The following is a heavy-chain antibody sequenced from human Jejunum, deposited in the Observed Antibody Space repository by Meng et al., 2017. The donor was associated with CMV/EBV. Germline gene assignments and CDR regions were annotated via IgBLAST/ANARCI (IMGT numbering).Heavy chain of an antibody. V-gene: IGHV3-66*02. CDR1: FTVTSNY. D-gene: IGHD4/OR15-4a*01. J-gene: IGHJ6*02. CDR3: AREQADYGYFFYGLGV. CDR2: HYSAGPT. Sequence: FTVTSNYMTWVRQAPGKGLEWVSIHYSAGPTYYADSVKGRFTISRDNSKNTVFLQMNSLRPEDTAIYYCAREQADYGYFFYGLGVWGQGTTVTVSS.